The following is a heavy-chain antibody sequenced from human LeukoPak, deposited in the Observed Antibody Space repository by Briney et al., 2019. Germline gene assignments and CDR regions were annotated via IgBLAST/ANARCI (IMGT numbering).Heavy chain of an antibody. J-gene: IGHJ3*02. CDR2: ISYIGST. CDR3: ARDLVTVTKGFDI. Sequence: SDTLSLTCAVSDDSFSSHYWTWIRQPPGKGLEWIGYISYIGSTNYNPSLKSRVTISIDTFKNEFSLKLTSVTAADTAVYYCARDLVTVTKGFDIWGQGPMVTVSS. D-gene: IGHD4-17*01. V-gene: IGHV4-59*11. CDR1: DDSFSSHY.